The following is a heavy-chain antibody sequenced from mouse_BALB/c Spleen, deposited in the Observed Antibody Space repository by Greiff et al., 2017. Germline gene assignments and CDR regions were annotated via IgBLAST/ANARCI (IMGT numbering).Heavy chain of an antibody. CDR3: AREGYYDYDGDYYAMDY. D-gene: IGHD2-4*01. J-gene: IGHJ4*01. Sequence: QVQLKESGPELVKPGASVKISCKASGYAFSSSWMNWVKQRPGQGLEWIGRIYPGDGDTNYNGKFKGKATLTADKSSSTAYMQLSSLTSVDSAVYFCAREGYYDYDGDYYAMDYWGQGTSVTVSS. V-gene: IGHV1-82*01. CDR1: GYAFSSSW. CDR2: IYPGDGDT.